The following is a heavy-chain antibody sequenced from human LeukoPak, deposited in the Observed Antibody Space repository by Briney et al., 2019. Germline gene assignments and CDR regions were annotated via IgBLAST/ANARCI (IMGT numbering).Heavy chain of an antibody. CDR3: ARGAQVMITFGGVTRPDY. V-gene: IGHV3-23*01. CDR2: ISGSGDNT. D-gene: IGHD3-16*01. CDR1: GFTFSSHG. J-gene: IGHJ4*02. Sequence: GGSLRLSCAASGFTFSSHGMSWVRQAPGKGLEWVSTISGSGDNTYYADSVKGRFTISRDNSKNSLYLQMNSLRAEDTAVYYCARGAQVMITFGGVTRPDYWGQGTLVTVSS.